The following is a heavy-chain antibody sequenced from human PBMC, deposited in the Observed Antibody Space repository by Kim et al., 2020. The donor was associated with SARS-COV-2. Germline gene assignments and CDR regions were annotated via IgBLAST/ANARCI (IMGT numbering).Heavy chain of an antibody. CDR2: TYYRSKWYN. D-gene: IGHD2-15*01. V-gene: IGHV6-1*01. Sequence: TLSLTCAISGDSVSSNSAAWNWIRQSPSRGLEWLGRTYYRSKWYNDYAVSVKSRITINPDTSKNQFSLQLNSVTPEDTAVYYCARGIFCSGGSCYYYYYYYGMDVWGQGTTVTVSS. CDR3: ARGIFCSGGSCYYYYYYYGMDV. CDR1: GDSVSSNSAA. J-gene: IGHJ6*02.